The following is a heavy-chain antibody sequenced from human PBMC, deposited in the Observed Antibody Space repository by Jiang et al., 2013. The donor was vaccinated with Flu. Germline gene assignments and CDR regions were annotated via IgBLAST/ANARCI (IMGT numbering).Heavy chain of an antibody. J-gene: IGHJ4*02. CDR1: GYTFTGYY. CDR2: INPNSGGT. CDR3: ARGYYYDSSGYYTFDY. Sequence: AEVKKPGASVKVSCKASGYTFTGYYMHWVRQAPGQGLEWMGWINPNSGGTNYAQKFQGWVTMTRDTSISTAYMELSRLRSDDTAVYYCARGYYYDSSGYYTFDYWGQGTLVTVSS. D-gene: IGHD3-22*01. V-gene: IGHV1-2*04.